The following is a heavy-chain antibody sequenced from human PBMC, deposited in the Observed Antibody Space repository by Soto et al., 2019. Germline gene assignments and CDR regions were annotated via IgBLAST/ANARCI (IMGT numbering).Heavy chain of an antibody. CDR2: IYYSGST. J-gene: IGHJ4*02. D-gene: IGHD2-2*01. Sequence: TSETLSLTCTVSGGSISSYYWSWIRQPPGKGLEWIGYIYYSGSTNYNPSLKSRVTISVDTSKNQFSLKLSSVTAADTAVYYCARHNIVVVPALDYWGQGTLVTVSS. CDR3: ARHNIVVVPALDY. V-gene: IGHV4-59*08. CDR1: GGSISSYY.